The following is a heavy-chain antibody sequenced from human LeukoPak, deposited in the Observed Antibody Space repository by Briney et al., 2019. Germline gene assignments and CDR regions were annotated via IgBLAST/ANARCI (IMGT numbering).Heavy chain of an antibody. J-gene: IGHJ4*02. D-gene: IGHD1-26*01. CDR1: GFTFSSYG. V-gene: IGHV3-30*05. CDR2: ISYDGSNK. Sequence: PGGSLRLSCAASGFTFSSYGMHWVRQAPGKGLEWVAVISYDGSNKYYADSVKGRFTISRDNSKNTLYLQMNSLRAEDTAVYYCARVGATGYWGQGTLVTVSS. CDR3: ARVGATGY.